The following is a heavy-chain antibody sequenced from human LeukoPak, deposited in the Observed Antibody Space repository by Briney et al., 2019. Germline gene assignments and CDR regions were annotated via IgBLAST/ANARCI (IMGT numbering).Heavy chain of an antibody. CDR3: AKCQTTVTTCEYFQH. V-gene: IGHV3-23*01. CDR2: ISGSGGST. CDR1: GFTFSSYA. J-gene: IGHJ1*01. D-gene: IGHD4-17*01. Sequence: GGSLRLSCAASGFTFSSYAMSWVRRAPGKGLEWVSAISGSGGSTYYADSVKGRFTISRDNSKNTLYLQMNSLRAEDTAVYYCAKCQTTVTTCEYFQHWGQGTLVTVSS.